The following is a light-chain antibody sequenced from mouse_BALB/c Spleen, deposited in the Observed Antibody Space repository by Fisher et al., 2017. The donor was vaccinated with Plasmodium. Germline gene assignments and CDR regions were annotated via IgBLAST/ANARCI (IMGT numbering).Light chain of an antibody. CDR1: QDINSY. J-gene: IGKJ1*01. Sequence: DIVITQSPSSMYASLGERVTITCKASQDINSYLTWFQQKPGKSPKTLIYRANRLVDGVPSRFSGSGSGQDYSLTISSLEYEDMGIYYCLQYGEFPPTFGGGTTLEIK. CDR3: LQYGEFPPT. V-gene: IGKV14-111*01. CDR2: RAN.